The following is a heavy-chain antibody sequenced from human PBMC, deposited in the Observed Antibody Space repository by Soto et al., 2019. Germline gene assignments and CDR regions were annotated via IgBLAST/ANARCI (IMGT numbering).Heavy chain of an antibody. CDR2: ISGSGGST. V-gene: IGHV3-23*01. Sequence: PGGSLRLSCAASGFTFSSYAMSWVRQAPGKGLEWVSAISGSGGSTYYADSVKGRFTISRDNSKNTLYLQMNSLRAEDTAVYYCAKDSTIFGVVIIGGYFDYWGQGTLVTVSS. D-gene: IGHD3-3*01. CDR1: GFTFSSYA. CDR3: AKDSTIFGVVIIGGYFDY. J-gene: IGHJ4*02.